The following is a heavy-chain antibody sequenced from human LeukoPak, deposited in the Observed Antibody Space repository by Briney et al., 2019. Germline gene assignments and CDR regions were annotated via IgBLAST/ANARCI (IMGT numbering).Heavy chain of an antibody. CDR1: GFTFSSYG. CDR2: IWYDGSNK. V-gene: IGHV3-33*01. J-gene: IGHJ4*02. Sequence: GGSLRLSCAASGFTFSSYGMHWVRQAPGKGLEWVAVIWYDGSNKYYADSVKGRFTISRDNFKNALYLQMNSLRAEDTAVYYCARNYYGSGSYYRDDFALDYWGQGTLVTVSS. D-gene: IGHD3-10*01. CDR3: ARNYYGSGSYYRDDFALDY.